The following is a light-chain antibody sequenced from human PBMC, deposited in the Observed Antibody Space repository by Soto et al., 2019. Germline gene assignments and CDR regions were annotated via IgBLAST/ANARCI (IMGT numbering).Light chain of an antibody. CDR3: SSYKTSSTVVV. J-gene: IGLJ2*01. Sequence: QSALTQPASVSGSPGQSITISCTGTSSDIGGYNYVSWYQQYPGKAPKLIIFGVSARPSGVSNRFSGSKSGTKASLTISGLQAEDEAEYYGSSYKTSSTVVVFGGGTKLTVL. CDR2: GVS. V-gene: IGLV2-14*01. CDR1: SSDIGGYNY.